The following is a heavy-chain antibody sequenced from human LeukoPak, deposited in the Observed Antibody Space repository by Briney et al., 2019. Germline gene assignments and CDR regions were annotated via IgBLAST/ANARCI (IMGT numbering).Heavy chain of an antibody. J-gene: IGHJ6*02. CDR1: GDSISGYF. Sequence: SENLSLTCTVSGDSISGYFLGLVREPAREGLEWVGPFYTSGNTNYNPSLNSRVTMSVDTSRNQFSLKLTSVTAADTAVYYCARDKPAVGGDYYYRMDVWGQGTTVTVSS. CDR3: ARDKPAVGGDYYYRMDV. V-gene: IGHV4-4*07. D-gene: IGHD3-16*01. CDR2: FYTSGNT.